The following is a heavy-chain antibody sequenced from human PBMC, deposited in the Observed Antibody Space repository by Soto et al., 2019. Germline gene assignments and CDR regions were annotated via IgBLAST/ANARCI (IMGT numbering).Heavy chain of an antibody. CDR3: AKDSGLPVFGGLIHALDF. CDR2: ISGSLDSA. J-gene: IGHJ3*01. Sequence: EVRLLESGGGLGQPGGSLRLSCAASRFTFRDYAMSWVRQAPGKGLEWVSTISGSLDSAFYADSVKGRFTISRDTSNNTLYLQMNSLRAEDTAVYFCAKDSGLPVFGGLIHALDFWGQGTLVTVSS. CDR1: RFTFRDYA. V-gene: IGHV3-23*01. D-gene: IGHD3-3*01.